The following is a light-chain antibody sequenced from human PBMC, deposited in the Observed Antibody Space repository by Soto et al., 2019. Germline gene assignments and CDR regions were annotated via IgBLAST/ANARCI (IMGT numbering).Light chain of an antibody. Sequence: SVLTQPASVSGSPGQSITISCTGNSSDVGGYNYVSWYQQHPGKAPKLMIYDVSNRPSGVSNRFSGSKSGNTASLTISGLQAEDEADYYCSSYTSSSTRLVFGTGTKVTV. CDR3: SSYTSSSTRLV. V-gene: IGLV2-14*01. J-gene: IGLJ1*01. CDR2: DVS. CDR1: SSDVGGYNY.